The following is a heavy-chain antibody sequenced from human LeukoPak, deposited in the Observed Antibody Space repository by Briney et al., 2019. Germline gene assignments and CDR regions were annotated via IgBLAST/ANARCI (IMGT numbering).Heavy chain of an antibody. V-gene: IGHV3-69-1*01. CDR1: GFHFSAYD. Sequence: PGGSLRLSCAASGFHFSAYDMHWVRQAPGEGLEWVAYFGHSGTIYYADSVRGRFTISRDNAKNSLHLQMNSLRADDTAVYYCAGYGDYPYWGQGTPVTVSS. J-gene: IGHJ4*02. D-gene: IGHD4-17*01. CDR3: AGYGDYPY. CDR2: FGHSGTI.